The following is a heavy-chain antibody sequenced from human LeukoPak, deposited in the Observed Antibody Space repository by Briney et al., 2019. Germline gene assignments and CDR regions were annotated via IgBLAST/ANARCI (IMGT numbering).Heavy chain of an antibody. CDR1: GGTFSSYA. Sequence: GASVKVSCKASGGTFSSYAISWVRQAPGQGLEWMGGIIPIFGTANYAQKFQGRVTITADKSTSTAYMELSSLRSEDTAVYYCARGGARNEYYYGSGTVCDYWGQGTLVTVSS. CDR2: IIPIFGTA. V-gene: IGHV1-69*06. D-gene: IGHD3-10*01. J-gene: IGHJ4*02. CDR3: ARGGARNEYYYGSGTVCDY.